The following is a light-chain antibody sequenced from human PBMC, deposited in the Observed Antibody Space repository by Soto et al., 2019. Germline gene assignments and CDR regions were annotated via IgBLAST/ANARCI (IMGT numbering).Light chain of an antibody. CDR2: KAS. J-gene: IGKJ5*01. V-gene: IGKV1-5*03. CDR3: QQVNGYPIT. Sequence: DIQMTQSPSTLSGSVGDRVTITCRASQTISSWLAWYQQKPGKAPKLLIYKASTLKSGVPSRFSGSGSGTEFTLTISSLQPDDFATYYCQQVNGYPITFGQGTRLEIK. CDR1: QTISSW.